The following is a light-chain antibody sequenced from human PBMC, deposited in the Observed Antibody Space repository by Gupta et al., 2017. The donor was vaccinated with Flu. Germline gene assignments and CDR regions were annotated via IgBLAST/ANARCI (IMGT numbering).Light chain of an antibody. CDR2: EDN. Sequence: TVTISCTRSGGSIATYYVQWYQQRPGSSPTTVIYEDNERPSGIPDRFSGSIDSSSNSASLTISGLKTEDEAYYYCQSYNATNVVFGGGNRLTVL. CDR1: GGSIATYY. CDR3: QSYNATNVV. V-gene: IGLV6-57*01. J-gene: IGLJ2*01.